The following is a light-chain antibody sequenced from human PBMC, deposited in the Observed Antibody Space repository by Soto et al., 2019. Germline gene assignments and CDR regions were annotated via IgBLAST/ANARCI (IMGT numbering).Light chain of an antibody. CDR3: QQTYSRTLT. J-gene: IGKJ3*01. CDR2: DVS. Sequence: DIQITQSPSTLSASVGDRVTITCRASQRVSAFLNWYQQKPGEAPKLLIFDVSVLESGVPSRFSASGAETDCTLSITSLQPEDFATYYCQQTYSRTLTFGPGTKVDIK. V-gene: IGKV1-39*01. CDR1: QRVSAF.